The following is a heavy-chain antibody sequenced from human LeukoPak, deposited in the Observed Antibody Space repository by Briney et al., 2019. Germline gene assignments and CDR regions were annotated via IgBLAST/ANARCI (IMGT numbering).Heavy chain of an antibody. V-gene: IGHV3-21*06. CDR2: ISSSSSYM. CDR1: GFTFSSYT. Sequence: GGSLRLSCAASGFTFSSYTMNWVRQPPAKGLEWVSSISSSSSYMYYADSVKGRFTISRDNAKNSLYLQMNSLRAEDTAVYYCARDRDVPAIGMDVWGQGTTVTVSS. CDR3: ARDRDVPAIGMDV. J-gene: IGHJ6*02.